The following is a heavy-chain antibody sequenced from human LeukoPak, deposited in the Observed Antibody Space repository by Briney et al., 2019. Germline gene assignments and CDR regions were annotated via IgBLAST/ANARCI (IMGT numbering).Heavy chain of an antibody. V-gene: IGHV3-30-3*01. CDR3: ARGLAARPPLDAFDI. CDR1: GFTFSSYA. CDR2: ISYDGSNK. J-gene: IGHJ3*02. D-gene: IGHD6-6*01. Sequence: GGSLRLSCAASGFTFSSYAMHWVRQAPGKGLEWVAVISYDGSNKYYADSVKGRFTISRDNSKNTLYLQMNSLRAEDTAVYYCARGLAARPPLDAFDIWGQGTMVTVSS.